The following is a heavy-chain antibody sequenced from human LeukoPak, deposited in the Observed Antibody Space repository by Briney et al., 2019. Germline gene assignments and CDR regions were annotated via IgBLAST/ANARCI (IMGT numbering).Heavy chain of an antibody. CDR2: INHSGST. Sequence: PSETLSLTCAVYGGSFSGYYWSWIRQPPGKGLEWIGEINHSGSTNYNPSLKSRVTISVDTSKNQFSLKLSSVTAADTAVYYCARSTHYDFWSGYSSRYFDYWGQGTLVTVSS. J-gene: IGHJ4*02. CDR1: GGSFSGYY. CDR3: ARSTHYDFWSGYSSRYFDY. D-gene: IGHD3-3*01. V-gene: IGHV4-34*01.